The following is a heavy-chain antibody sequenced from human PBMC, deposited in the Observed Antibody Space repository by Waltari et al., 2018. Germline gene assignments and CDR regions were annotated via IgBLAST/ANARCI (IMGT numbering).Heavy chain of an antibody. CDR1: GGTFSSYA. CDR2: IIPILGIA. CDR3: ARGHLNYDSSGYYTLGRFDY. V-gene: IGHV1-69*04. Sequence: QVQLVQSGAEVKKPGSSVKVSCKASGGTFSSYAISWVRQAPGQGLGWMGGIIPILGIANYAQKFQGRVTITADESTSTAYMELSSLRSEDTAVYYCARGHLNYDSSGYYTLGRFDYWGQGTLVTVSS. J-gene: IGHJ4*02. D-gene: IGHD3-22*01.